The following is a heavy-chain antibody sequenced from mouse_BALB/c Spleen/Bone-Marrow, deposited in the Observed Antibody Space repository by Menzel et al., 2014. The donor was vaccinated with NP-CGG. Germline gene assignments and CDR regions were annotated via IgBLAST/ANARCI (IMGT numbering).Heavy chain of an antibody. V-gene: IGHV1-54*01. CDR1: GYPFPTYW. CDR3: ARFPIYCGNYGAMDY. J-gene: IGHJ4*01. D-gene: IGHD2-1*01. CDR2: IPPGGGGT. Sequence: VQLQQSGADLVKPGPSGKLSCRASGYPFPTYWINWVNQRPGRGLEWMGVIPPGGGGTYYNEMFKGKATLTVDTSSSTAYIQLSILSSEDSAVYFCARFPIYCGNYGAMDYWGQGTSVTVSS.